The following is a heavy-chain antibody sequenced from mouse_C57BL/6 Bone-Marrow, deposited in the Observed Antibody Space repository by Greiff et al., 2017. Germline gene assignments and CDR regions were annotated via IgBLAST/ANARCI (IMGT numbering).Heavy chain of an antibody. CDR1: GYTFTSYW. CDR3: ARRDVRGDYYAIDY. CDR2: IYPSDSET. J-gene: IGHJ4*01. V-gene: IGHV1-61*01. Sequence: QVQLKQPGAELVRPGSSVKLSCKASGYTFTSYWMDWVKQRPGQGLEWIGNIYPSDSETHYNQKFKDKATLTVDKSSSTAYMLLSCLTSEYSAVYYCARRDVRGDYYAIDYWGQVTSVTVSS.